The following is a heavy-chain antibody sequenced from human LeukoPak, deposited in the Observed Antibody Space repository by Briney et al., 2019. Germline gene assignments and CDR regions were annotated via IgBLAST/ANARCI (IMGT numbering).Heavy chain of an antibody. CDR3: ARSSGLIDY. CDR1: GGSFSGYC. Sequence: SETLSLTCAVYGGSFSGYCWSWIRQPPGKGLEWIGEINRSGSTNYNPSLKSRVTISVDTSKNQFSLKVSSVTAADTAVYYCARSSGLIDYWGQGTLVTVSS. CDR2: INRSGST. J-gene: IGHJ4*02. V-gene: IGHV4-34*01. D-gene: IGHD3-10*01.